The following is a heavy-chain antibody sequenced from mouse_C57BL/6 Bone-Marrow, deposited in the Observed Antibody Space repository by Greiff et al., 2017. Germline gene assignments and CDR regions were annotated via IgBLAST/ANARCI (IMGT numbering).Heavy chain of an antibody. J-gene: IGHJ3*01. CDR3: ARPGTVPWFAY. CDR1: GYTFTSYG. CDR2: IYPRSGNT. Sequence: QFQLQQSGAELARPGASVTLSCKASGYTFTSYGISWVKQRTGQGLEWIGEIYPRSGNTYYNEKFKGKATLTADKSSSTAYMELRSLTCEDSAVDFCARPGTVPWFAYWGQGTLVTVSA. D-gene: IGHD4-1*01. V-gene: IGHV1-81*01.